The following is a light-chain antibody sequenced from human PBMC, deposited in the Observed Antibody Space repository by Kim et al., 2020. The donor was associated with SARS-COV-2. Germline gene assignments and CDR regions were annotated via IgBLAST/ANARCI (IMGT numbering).Light chain of an antibody. CDR3: NSRDSSGNHVI. V-gene: IGLV3-19*01. CDR2: GRN. CDR1: SLRSSY. Sequence: SSELTQDPAVSVALGQTVRITCQGDSLRSSYATWYQQRPGQAPILVIYGRNKRPSGIPDRFSASTSGNTASLTITGAQAEDEADYYCNSRDSSGNHVIFGGGTPADRP. J-gene: IGLJ2*01.